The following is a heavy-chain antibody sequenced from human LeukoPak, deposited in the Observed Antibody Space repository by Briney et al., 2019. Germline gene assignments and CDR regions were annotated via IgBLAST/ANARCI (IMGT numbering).Heavy chain of an antibody. CDR2: ISKGAKNK. D-gene: IGHD3-10*01. J-gene: IGHJ4*02. V-gene: IGHV3-30*09. CDR1: GFTFINYA. CDR3: ATDYEYGSGSYYNRFDF. Sequence: GGSLRLSCAASGFTFINYAVHWVRQAPGKGLEWVAVISKGAKNKDYADSVKGRFAISRDDSKNILYLQMNGLGAEDTAVYYCATDYEYGSGSYYNRFDFWGQGTLVTVSS.